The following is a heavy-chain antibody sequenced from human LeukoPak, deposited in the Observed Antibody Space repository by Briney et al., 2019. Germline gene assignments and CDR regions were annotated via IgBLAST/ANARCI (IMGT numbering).Heavy chain of an antibody. D-gene: IGHD6-13*01. J-gene: IGHJ5*02. CDR2: IYYSGSA. CDR1: GGSISSSSYY. Sequence: PSETLSLTCTVSGGSISSSSYYWGWIRQPPGKGLEWIGSIYYSGSAYYNPSLKSRVTISVDTSKNQFSLKLSSVTAADTAVYYCARSSAAAGGLSWFDPWGQGTLVTVSS. CDR3: ARSSAAAGGLSWFDP. V-gene: IGHV4-39*07.